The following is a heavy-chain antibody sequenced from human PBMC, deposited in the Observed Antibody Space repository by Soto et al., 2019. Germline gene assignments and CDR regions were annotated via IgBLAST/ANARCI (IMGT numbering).Heavy chain of an antibody. V-gene: IGHV3-48*03. CDR2: ISSSGSTI. Sequence: HPGGSLRLSCAASGFTFSSYEMNWVRQAPGKGLEWVSYISSSGSTIYYADSVKGRFTISRDNAKNSLYLQMNSLRAEDTAVYYCARGDMHSRSWYGYYYYYGMDVWGQGTTVTVSS. D-gene: IGHD6-13*01. J-gene: IGHJ6*02. CDR1: GFTFSSYE. CDR3: ARGDMHSRSWYGYYYYYGMDV.